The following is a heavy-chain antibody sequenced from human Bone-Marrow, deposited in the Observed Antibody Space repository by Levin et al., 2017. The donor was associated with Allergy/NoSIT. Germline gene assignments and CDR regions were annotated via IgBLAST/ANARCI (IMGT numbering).Heavy chain of an antibody. CDR1: GSGFSSYV. V-gene: IGHV1-69*06. CDR3: ARDSIGEASGSFDY. CDR2: IVPLFGTS. J-gene: IGHJ4*02. Sequence: SVKVSCKASGSGFSSYVISWVRQGPGQGPEWMGGIVPLFGTSNYAQKWQGRLTITADTSTSTAYMELSSLATEDTAVYYCARDSIGEASGSFDYWGQGTLVTVS. D-gene: IGHD3-22*01.